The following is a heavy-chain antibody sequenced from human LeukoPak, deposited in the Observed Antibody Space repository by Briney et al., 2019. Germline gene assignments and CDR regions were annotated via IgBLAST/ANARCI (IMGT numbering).Heavy chain of an antibody. V-gene: IGHV3-30*18. D-gene: IGHD2-2*01. Sequence: GGSLRLSCAVSGFTFSSYGMHWVRQAPGKGLEWVAVISYDGSNKYYADSVKGRFTISRDNSKNTLYLQMNSLRAEDTAMYYCAKDTTSLHCSITSCHYFDYWGQGALVTVSS. J-gene: IGHJ4*02. CDR2: ISYDGSNK. CDR1: GFTFSSYG. CDR3: AKDTTSLHCSITSCHYFDY.